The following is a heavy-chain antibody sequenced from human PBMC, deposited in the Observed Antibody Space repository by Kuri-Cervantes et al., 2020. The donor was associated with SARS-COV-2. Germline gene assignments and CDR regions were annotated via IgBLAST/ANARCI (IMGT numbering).Heavy chain of an antibody. D-gene: IGHD3-10*01. Sequence: GESLKIPCAASGFTFSNAWMNWVRQAPGKGLEWVGRIKSKTDGGTTDYAAPVKGRFTISRDDSKNTLYLQMNSLKTEDTAVYYCTTEVLLWFGEYLGGDYWGQGTLVTVSS. CDR3: TTEVLLWFGEYLGGDY. J-gene: IGHJ4*02. CDR2: IKSKTDGGTT. V-gene: IGHV3-15*07. CDR1: GFTFSNAW.